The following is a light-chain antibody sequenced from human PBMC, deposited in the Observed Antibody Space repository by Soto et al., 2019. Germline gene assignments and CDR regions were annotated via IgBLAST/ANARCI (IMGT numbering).Light chain of an antibody. V-gene: IGKV3-15*01. CDR1: QSVDNN. CDR2: GSF. Sequence: EIVLTQSPATLSLSPGERATLSCRASQSVDNNVAWYQKKPGQAPRLLXVGSFARATGIPARFSGSGSGSELTLTISGLQSEDFAVYYCQQYNDRPPITFGQGTRLEIK. CDR3: QQYNDRPPIT. J-gene: IGKJ5*01.